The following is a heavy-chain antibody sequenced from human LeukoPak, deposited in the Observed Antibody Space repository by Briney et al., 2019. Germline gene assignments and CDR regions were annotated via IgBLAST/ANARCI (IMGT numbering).Heavy chain of an antibody. CDR2: IYYSGST. CDR1: GGSISSYY. V-gene: IGHV4-59*13. Sequence: SETLSLTCTVSGGSISSYYWSWIRQPPGKGLEWIGYIYYSGSTNYNPSLKSRVTISVDTSKNQFSLKLSSVTAADTAVYYCTSVRPLGFDYWGQGTLVTVSS. CDR3: TSVRPLGFDY. D-gene: IGHD7-27*01. J-gene: IGHJ4*02.